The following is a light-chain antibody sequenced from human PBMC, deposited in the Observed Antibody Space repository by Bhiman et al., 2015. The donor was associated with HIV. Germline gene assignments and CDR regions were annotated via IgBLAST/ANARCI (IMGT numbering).Light chain of an antibody. V-gene: IGLV2-14*03. CDR2: DVS. CDR3: QAWDSSTVV. CDR1: SSDVGVYNY. Sequence: QSALTQPASVSGSPGQSITISCTGTSSDVGVYNYVSWYQQHPGKAPKLMIYDVSIRPSGVSNRFSGSKSGNTATLTISGTQAMDEADYYCQAWDSSTVVFGGGTKLTVL. J-gene: IGLJ2*01.